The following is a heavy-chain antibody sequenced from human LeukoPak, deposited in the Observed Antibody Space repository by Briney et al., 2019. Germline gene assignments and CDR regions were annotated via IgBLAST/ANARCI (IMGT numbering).Heavy chain of an antibody. CDR3: ARGSTGTEYYYYYYGMDV. Sequence: SETLSLTCAVSGGSISSSNWWSWVRRPPGKGLEWIGEIYHSGSTNYNPSLESRVTISVDKSKNQFSLKLSSVTAADTAVYYCARGSTGTEYYYYYYGMDVWGKGTTVTVSS. CDR2: IYHSGST. V-gene: IGHV4-4*02. J-gene: IGHJ6*04. D-gene: IGHD1-1*01. CDR1: GGSISSSNW.